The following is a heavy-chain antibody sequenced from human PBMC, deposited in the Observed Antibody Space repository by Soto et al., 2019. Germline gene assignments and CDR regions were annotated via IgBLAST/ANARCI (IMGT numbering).Heavy chain of an antibody. CDR3: ARVETRDFWSGYINWFDP. J-gene: IGHJ5*02. Sequence: QVQLVQSGAEVKKPGSSVKVSCKASGGTFSSYAISWVRQAPGQGLEWMGGIIPIFGTANYAQKFQGRVTITADESTSTAYMELSSLRSEDTAVYYCARVETRDFWSGYINWFDPWGQGTLSPSPQ. CDR2: IIPIFGTA. D-gene: IGHD3-3*01. V-gene: IGHV1-69*01. CDR1: GGTFSSYA.